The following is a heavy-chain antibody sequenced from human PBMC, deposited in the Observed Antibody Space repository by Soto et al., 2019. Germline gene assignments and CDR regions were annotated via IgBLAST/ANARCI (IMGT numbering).Heavy chain of an antibody. Sequence: EVQLLESGGGLVQPGGSLRLSCAASGFSFSSYAMSWVRQAPGKGLEWVSAISGSGGSTYYADSVKGRFTISRDNSKNTLYLQMNSLRAEDTAVYYCAKVSGWYREKGEFDYWGQGTLVTVSS. D-gene: IGHD6-19*01. CDR3: AKVSGWYREKGEFDY. CDR2: ISGSGGST. CDR1: GFSFSSYA. J-gene: IGHJ4*02. V-gene: IGHV3-23*01.